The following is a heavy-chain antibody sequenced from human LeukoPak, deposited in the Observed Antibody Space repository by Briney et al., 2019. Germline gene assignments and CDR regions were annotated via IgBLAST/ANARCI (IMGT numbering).Heavy chain of an antibody. V-gene: IGHV4-39*01. D-gene: IGHD1-26*01. Sequence: KASETLSLTCTVSGGSIRSSSYYWGWIRQPPGKGLEWIGCIYYSGSTYNNPSLKSRVTISADTSKNQFSLKLSSVTAADTAVYYCATRSELYSYYYMDVWGKGTTVTISS. J-gene: IGHJ6*03. CDR1: GGSIRSSSYY. CDR3: ATRSELYSYYYMDV. CDR2: IYYSGST.